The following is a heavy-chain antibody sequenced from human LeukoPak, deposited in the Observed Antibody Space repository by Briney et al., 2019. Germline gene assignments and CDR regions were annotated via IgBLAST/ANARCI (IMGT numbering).Heavy chain of an antibody. D-gene: IGHD5-12*01. J-gene: IGHJ6*03. V-gene: IGHV3-30*18. Sequence: PGGSLRLSCAASGFTFSSYGMHWVRQAPGKGLEWVAVISYDGSNKYYADSVKGRFTISRDNSKNTLYLQMNSLRAEDTAVYYCAKYYSGYDYYYYYYMDVWGKGTTVTVSS. CDR3: AKYYSGYDYYYYYYMDV. CDR2: ISYDGSNK. CDR1: GFTFSSYG.